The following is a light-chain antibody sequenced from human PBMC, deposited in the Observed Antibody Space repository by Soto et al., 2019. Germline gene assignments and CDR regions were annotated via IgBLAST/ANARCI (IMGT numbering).Light chain of an antibody. J-gene: IGLJ1*01. CDR1: SSDVGSYNL. V-gene: IGLV2-23*01. Sequence: QSALTHPASVSGSPGQSITISCTGTSSDVGSYNLVSWYQQHPGKAPKLMIYEGSKRPSGVSNRFSGSRSGNTASLTISGLLAEDEADYYCSSYAGSRTYVFGTGTKVTVL. CDR2: EGS. CDR3: SSYAGSRTYV.